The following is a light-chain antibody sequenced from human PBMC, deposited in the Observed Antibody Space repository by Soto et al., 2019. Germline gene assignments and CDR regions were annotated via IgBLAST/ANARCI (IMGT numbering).Light chain of an antibody. CDR2: LNSDGSH. Sequence: QAVVTQSPSASASLGASVTLTCTLSSGHSSYAIAWHQQKPEKGPRYLMKLNSDGSHSKGDGIPDRFSGSSSGAERYLTISSLQSEDEADYYCQTWGSGVHVFGTGTKLTVL. CDR1: SGHSSYA. CDR3: QTWGSGVHV. J-gene: IGLJ1*01. V-gene: IGLV4-69*01.